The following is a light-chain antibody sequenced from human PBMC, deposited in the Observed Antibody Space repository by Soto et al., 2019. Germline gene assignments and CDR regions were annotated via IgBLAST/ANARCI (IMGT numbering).Light chain of an antibody. CDR3: QQYGDRPRT. J-gene: IGKJ1*01. V-gene: IGKV3-15*01. Sequence: EIVMTQSPGNLSVSPGDGATLXCRASQYIGSAVAWYHQRSGQAPRLLIFDASIRVHTKPARFSGSVSGTEFTRTISSLESEDFAVYFCQQYGDRPRTFGQGTKVDIK. CDR1: QYIGSA. CDR2: DAS.